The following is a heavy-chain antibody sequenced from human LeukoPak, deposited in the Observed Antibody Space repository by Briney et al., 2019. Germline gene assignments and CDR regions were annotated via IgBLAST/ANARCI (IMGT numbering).Heavy chain of an antibody. J-gene: IGHJ4*02. CDR3: ARVGPSYLSSGWYDY. CDR2: IYYSGST. CDR1: GGSISSYY. D-gene: IGHD6-19*01. Sequence: SETLSLTCTVSGGSISSYYWSRIRQPPGKGLEWIGYIYYSGSTNYNPSLKSRVTISVDTSKNQFSLKLSSVTAADTAVYYCARVGPSYLSSGWYDYWGQGTLVTVSS. V-gene: IGHV4-59*01.